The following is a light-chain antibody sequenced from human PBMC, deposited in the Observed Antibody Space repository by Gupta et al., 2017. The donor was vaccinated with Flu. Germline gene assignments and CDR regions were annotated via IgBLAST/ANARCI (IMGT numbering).Light chain of an antibody. CDR3: RQSYVTPRT. Sequence: PSSLAASVGDRVTITCRASQNIINFLNWYKQKPAKAPQVLIYAASTLRYGVPPMFSGSGSGSNFTLPISSLQPADFATYYCRQSYVTPRTFGQGTKLQI. CDR2: AAS. CDR1: QNIINF. V-gene: IGKV1-39*01. J-gene: IGKJ2*01.